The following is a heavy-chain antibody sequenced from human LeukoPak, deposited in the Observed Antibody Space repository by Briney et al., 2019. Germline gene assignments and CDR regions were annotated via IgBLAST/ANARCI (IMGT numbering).Heavy chain of an antibody. CDR2: IVVGSGYT. CDR3: AVARGLTDPLDF. CDR1: RFTFSSPT. J-gene: IGHJ4*02. D-gene: IGHD3-10*01. Sequence: TSVKVSCRASRFTFSSPTVQWVRQARGQRLEWIGWIVVGSGYTNYAQKFQERVTFTGDMSTGTVYMELSSLRSEDTAVYYCAVARGLTDPLDFWGQGTLVTVSS. V-gene: IGHV1-58*01.